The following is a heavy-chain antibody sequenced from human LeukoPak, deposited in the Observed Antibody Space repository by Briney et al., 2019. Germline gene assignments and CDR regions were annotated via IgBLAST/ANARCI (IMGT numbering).Heavy chain of an antibody. CDR3: ARTKPLDPFDF. V-gene: IGHV4-59*01. CDR1: GGSISSYY. J-gene: IGHJ3*01. CDR2: IYYSGNT. Sequence: SETLSLTCTVSGGSISSYYWSWIRQPPGKGLEWIGYIYYSGNTYYNPSLKSRVTISVDTSKNQFFLKVNSVTAADTAVYYCARTKPLDPFDFWGQGTLVTVSS.